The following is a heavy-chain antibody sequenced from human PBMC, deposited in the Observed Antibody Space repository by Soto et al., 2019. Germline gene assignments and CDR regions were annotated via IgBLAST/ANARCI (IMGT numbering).Heavy chain of an antibody. J-gene: IGHJ4*02. D-gene: IGHD4-17*01. V-gene: IGHV4-4*02. Sequence: QVQLQESGPGLVKPSGTLSLSCAVSGGYITTSNWWSWVRQSPGKGLEWIGEIYHSGSAYYNPSLKSRATIXVXKXXNNFSLNLRSVTAADTAVYYCARRRDYGDYYSLDYWGQGTLVTVSS. CDR2: IYHSGSA. CDR1: GGYITTSNW. CDR3: ARRRDYGDYYSLDY.